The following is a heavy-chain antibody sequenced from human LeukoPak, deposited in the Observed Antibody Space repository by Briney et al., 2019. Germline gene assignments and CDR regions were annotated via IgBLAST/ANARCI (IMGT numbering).Heavy chain of an antibody. CDR2: INHSGST. J-gene: IGHJ4*02. CDR3: ARGQSTRYGDYDFDY. Sequence: SETLSRPCAVYGGSFSGYYWSWIRQPPGKGLEWIGEINHSGSTNYNPSLKSRVTISVDTSKNQFSLKLSSVTAADTAVYYCARGQSTRYGDYDFDYWGQGTLVTVSS. V-gene: IGHV4-34*01. D-gene: IGHD4-17*01. CDR1: GGSFSGYY.